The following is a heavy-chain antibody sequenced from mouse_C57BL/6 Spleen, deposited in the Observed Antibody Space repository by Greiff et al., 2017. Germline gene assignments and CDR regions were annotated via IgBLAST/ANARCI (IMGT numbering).Heavy chain of an antibody. CDR2: ISYDGSN. J-gene: IGHJ2*01. D-gene: IGHD1-1*01. CDR3: ARRPITTVVEYYFDY. Sequence: EVKLQESGPGLVKPSQSLSLTCSVTGYSITSGYYWNWIRQFPGNKLEWMGYISYDGSNNYNPSLKNRISITRDTSKNQFFLKLNSVTTEDTATYYCARRPITTVVEYYFDYWGQGTTLTVSS. CDR1: GYSITSGYY. V-gene: IGHV3-6*01.